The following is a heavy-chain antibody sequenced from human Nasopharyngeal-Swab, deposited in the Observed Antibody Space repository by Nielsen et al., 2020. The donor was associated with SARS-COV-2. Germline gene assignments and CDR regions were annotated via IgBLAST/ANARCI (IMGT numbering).Heavy chain of an antibody. CDR2: MSSSGGTI. V-gene: IGHV3-48*03. CDR3: RGWLATFDI. CDR1: GFSISNYG. D-gene: IGHD3-22*01. Sequence: GESLKISCAASGFSISNYGMNWVRQAPGKGLEWVSHMSSSGGTIYYADSVKGRFTISRDNAKNSIYLQMNSLRAKDTAVYYCRGWLATFDIWGQGTLVTVSS. J-gene: IGHJ3*02.